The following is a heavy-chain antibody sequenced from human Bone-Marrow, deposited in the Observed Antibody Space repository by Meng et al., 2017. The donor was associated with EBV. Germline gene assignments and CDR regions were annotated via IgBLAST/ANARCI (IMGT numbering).Heavy chain of an antibody. CDR2: INPNSGGT. CDR1: GYTFSGYY. Sequence: QLVPLVEEGKKPGDSVKVPCKASGYTFSGYYMHWVRQAPGQGLEWMGRINPNSGGTNYAQKFQGRVTMSRDTSISTAYMELSRLRSDDTALYYCARDLTNDYFDYWGQGTLVTVSS. D-gene: IGHD3-3*01. CDR3: ARDLTNDYFDY. V-gene: IGHV1-2*06. J-gene: IGHJ4*02.